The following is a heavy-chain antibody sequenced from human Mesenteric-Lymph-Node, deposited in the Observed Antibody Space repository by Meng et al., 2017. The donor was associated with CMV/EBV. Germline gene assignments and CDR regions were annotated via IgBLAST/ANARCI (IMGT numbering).Heavy chain of an antibody. D-gene: IGHD3-10*01. V-gene: IGHV3-66*02. CDR1: GFIVSSNY. CDR2: IYSGGST. CDR3: AKGCSDYKCYIES. J-gene: IGHJ4*02. Sequence: GESLKISCAASGFIVSSNYMSWVRRAPGKGLECVSLIYSGGSTYYADSVKGRFIISRDNSKNTLYLQMSSLRAEDTAVYYCAKGCSDYKCYIESLGQGALVTVSS.